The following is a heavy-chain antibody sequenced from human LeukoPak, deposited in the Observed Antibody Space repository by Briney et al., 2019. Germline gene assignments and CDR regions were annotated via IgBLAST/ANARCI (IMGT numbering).Heavy chain of an antibody. CDR2: ISHSGST. J-gene: IGHJ4*02. CDR1: GGSFSGYY. V-gene: IGHV4-34*01. D-gene: IGHD3-16*01. Sequence: SETLSLTCAVYGGSFSGYYWSWIRQPPGKGLEWIGEISHSGSTMYSTSLKSRVTISLDTSKNQFSLKLSSVTAADTAVYYCARDDALLGGTFFVYWGQGTLVTVSS. CDR3: ARDDALLGGTFFVY.